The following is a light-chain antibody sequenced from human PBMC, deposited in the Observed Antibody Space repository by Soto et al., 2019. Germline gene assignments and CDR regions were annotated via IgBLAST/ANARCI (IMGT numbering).Light chain of an antibody. CDR3: LHYGTSLYT. Sequence: VLTQSPGTLSLSPGERATLSCRASQSVGSSYLAWYQLKRGQAPRLLIYGACSRATGIPDRVSGSGSGTDFTLTISRLEPEDFAVYYCLHYGTSLYTFGQGTKLEIK. CDR2: GAC. CDR1: QSVGSSY. V-gene: IGKV3-20*01. J-gene: IGKJ2*01.